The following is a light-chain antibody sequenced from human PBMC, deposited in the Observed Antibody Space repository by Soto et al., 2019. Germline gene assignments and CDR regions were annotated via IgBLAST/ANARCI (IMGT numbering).Light chain of an antibody. CDR3: HQRSNWPPDT. J-gene: IGKJ5*01. CDR2: DAS. CDR1: QSVSRN. Sequence: EIVLTQSPATLCLSPGERATLSCRASQSVSRNLAWYQQKPGQAPRLLIYDASNRATGIPDRFSGSGSGTDFTLTISRLEPEDFAVYYCHQRSNWPPDTFGQGTRVEI. V-gene: IGKV3-11*01.